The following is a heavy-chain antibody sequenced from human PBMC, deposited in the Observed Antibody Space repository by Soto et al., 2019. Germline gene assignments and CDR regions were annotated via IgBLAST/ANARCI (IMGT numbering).Heavy chain of an antibody. J-gene: IGHJ5*02. CDR2: ISSSSSTI. V-gene: IGHV3-48*01. D-gene: IGHD4-17*01. CDR1: RYS. CDR3: AREADYVNWFDP. Sequence: RYSMNWFKQAPGKGLEWVSYISSSSSTIYYADSVKGRFTISRDNAKNSLYLQMNSLRAEDTAVYYCAREADYVNWFDPWGQGTLVTVSS.